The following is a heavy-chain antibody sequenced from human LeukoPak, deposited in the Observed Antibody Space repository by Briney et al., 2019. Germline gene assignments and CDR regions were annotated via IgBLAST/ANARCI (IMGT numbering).Heavy chain of an antibody. D-gene: IGHD3-9*01. J-gene: IGHJ4*02. V-gene: IGHV4-31*03. CDR1: GVSISSGGYY. CDR2: IYYSGST. Sequence: PSETLSLTCTVSGVSISSGGYYWSWIRQHPGKGLEWIGYIYYSGSTYCNPSLKSRVTISVDTSKNQFSLKLSSVTAADTAVYYCARATPLRYFDWLFSPYYFDYWGQGTLVTVSS. CDR3: ARATPLRYFDWLFSPYYFDY.